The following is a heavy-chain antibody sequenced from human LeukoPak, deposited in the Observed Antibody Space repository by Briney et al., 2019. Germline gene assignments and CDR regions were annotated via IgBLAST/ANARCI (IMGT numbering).Heavy chain of an antibody. J-gene: IGHJ3*02. CDR3: ANEDELELRPGHAFDI. V-gene: IGHV3-30-3*02. CDR1: GFTFSSYA. D-gene: IGHD1-7*01. Sequence: PGGSLRLSCAASGFTFSSYAMHWVRQAPGKGLEWVAVISYDGSNKYYADSVKGRFTISRDNSKNTLYLQMNSLRAEDTAVYYCANEDELELRPGHAFDIWGQGTMVTVSS. CDR2: ISYDGSNK.